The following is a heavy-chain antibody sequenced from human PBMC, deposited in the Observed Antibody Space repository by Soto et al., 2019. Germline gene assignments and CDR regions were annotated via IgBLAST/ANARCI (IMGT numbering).Heavy chain of an antibody. J-gene: IGHJ4*02. Sequence: QITLKESGPTLVKPTQTLTLTCSFSGFSLTNSGVGVGWIRQPPGKALEWLAFIYWDDEKHYRPSLQSRLTVTKDTPKDQVGLTMTNMDPVDTATNFCAHTRSITYYGGGGDFDYWGQGTLVIVSS. CDR1: GFSLTNSGVG. V-gene: IGHV2-5*02. CDR3: AHTRSITYYGGGGDFDY. D-gene: IGHD3-10*01. CDR2: IYWDDEK.